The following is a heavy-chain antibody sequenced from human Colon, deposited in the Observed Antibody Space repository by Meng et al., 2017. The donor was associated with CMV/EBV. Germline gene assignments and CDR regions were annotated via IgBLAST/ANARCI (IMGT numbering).Heavy chain of an antibody. CDR1: GFTFSSYA. CDR3: AREFWAVAGA. J-gene: IGHJ5*02. V-gene: IGHV3-30*04. D-gene: IGHD6-19*01. Sequence: GESLKISCAASGFTFSSYAMHWVRQAPGKGLEWVAVISYDGSNKYYADSVKGRFTTSRDNSKNTLYLQMNSLRAEDTAVYYCAREFWAVAGAWGQGTLVTVSS. CDR2: ISYDGSNK.